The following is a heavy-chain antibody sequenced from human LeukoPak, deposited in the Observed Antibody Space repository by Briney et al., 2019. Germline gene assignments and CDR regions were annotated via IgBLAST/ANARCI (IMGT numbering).Heavy chain of an antibody. CDR1: GYTFTSYG. D-gene: IGHD4-17*01. Sequence: ASVKVSCKASGYTFTSYGISWVRQAPGQGLEWMGWISAYNGNTNYAQKLQGRVTMTTDTSTSTAYMELRSLRSDDTAVYYCARSYGDEKDYYYYMDVWGKGTTFTVSS. J-gene: IGHJ6*03. V-gene: IGHV1-18*01. CDR2: ISAYNGNT. CDR3: ARSYGDEKDYYYYMDV.